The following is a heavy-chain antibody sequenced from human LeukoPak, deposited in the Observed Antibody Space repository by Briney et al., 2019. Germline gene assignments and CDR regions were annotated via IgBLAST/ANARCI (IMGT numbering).Heavy chain of an antibody. Sequence: GGSLRLSCAASGFTFSNAWMNWVRQAPGKGLEWVGRIKSKTDGGTTDYAAPVKGRFTISRDDSKNTLYLQMNSLKTEDTAVYYCTTDLLAAACTLIDYWGQGTLVTVSS. D-gene: IGHD6-13*01. CDR3: TTDLLAAACTLIDY. CDR2: IKSKTDGGTT. J-gene: IGHJ4*02. V-gene: IGHV3-15*07. CDR1: GFTFSNAW.